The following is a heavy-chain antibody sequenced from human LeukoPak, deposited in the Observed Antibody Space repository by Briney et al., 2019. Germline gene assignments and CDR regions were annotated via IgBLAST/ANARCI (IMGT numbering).Heavy chain of an antibody. J-gene: IGHJ4*02. Sequence: SETLSLTCTVSGGSISSYYWSWIRQPPGKGLEWIGYINYSETTNYNPSLKSRVTMSVDTSKNQFSLKLSSVTAADTAVYYCARFTDVLTGYGFDYWGQGTLVTVSS. D-gene: IGHD3-9*01. V-gene: IGHV4-59*12. CDR2: INYSETT. CDR3: ARFTDVLTGYGFDY. CDR1: GGSISSYY.